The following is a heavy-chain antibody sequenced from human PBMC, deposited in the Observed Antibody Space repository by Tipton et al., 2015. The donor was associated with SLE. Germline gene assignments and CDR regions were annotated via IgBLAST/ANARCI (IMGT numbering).Heavy chain of an antibody. V-gene: IGHV4-38-2*02. CDR3: AREGGAAKTFDY. CDR1: GVSISSGYY. J-gene: IGHJ4*02. D-gene: IGHD2-15*01. Sequence: GLVKPSETLSLTCSVSGVSISSGYYWVWLRQSPGKGLEWIATIFHTGNTYYRSSLRSRTTISVDTSRNQFSLKMTSMTAADTAVYYCAREGGAAKTFDYWGQGTLVTVSS. CDR2: IFHTGNT.